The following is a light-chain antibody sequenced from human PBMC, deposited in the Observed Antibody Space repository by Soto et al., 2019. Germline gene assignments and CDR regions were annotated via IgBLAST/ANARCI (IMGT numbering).Light chain of an antibody. V-gene: IGKV1-5*03. CDR1: QNLITW. Sequence: DIQMTQFPSTLSASVGDRVTITCRANQNLITWLAWYQQKPGKAPKLLIYKASTLASGVPSRFSGSGSGTQFTLTITSLQTDDFATYYCQRYNAYPLTFDGGTKVELK. CDR2: KAS. CDR3: QRYNAYPLT. J-gene: IGKJ4*01.